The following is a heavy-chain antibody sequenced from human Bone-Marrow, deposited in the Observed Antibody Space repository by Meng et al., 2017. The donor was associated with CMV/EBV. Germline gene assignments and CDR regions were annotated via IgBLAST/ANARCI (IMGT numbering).Heavy chain of an antibody. CDR1: GFTFSSYS. Sequence: ETLSLTCAASGFTFSSYSMNWVRQAPGKGLEWVSYISSSSSTIYYADSVKGRFTISRDNAKNSLYLQMNSLRAEDTAVYYCARGNPSTIVVVPAAIPPNYGMDVWGQGTTVTVSS. D-gene: IGHD2-2*01. J-gene: IGHJ6*02. CDR3: ARGNPSTIVVVPAAIPPNYGMDV. CDR2: ISSSSSTI. V-gene: IGHV3-48*04.